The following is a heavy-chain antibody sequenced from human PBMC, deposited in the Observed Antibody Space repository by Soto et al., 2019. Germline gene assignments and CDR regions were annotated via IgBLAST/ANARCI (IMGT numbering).Heavy chain of an antibody. Sequence: SLGLSCAASGLTLSSYGMTWSRQAPGKGLEWVAVIWYDGSNNYYADSVKGRFTISRDNSKNTLYLQMNSLRAEDTAVYYCARDARRGGYDVFYYYYGMDVWGQGTTVTVSS. CDR1: GLTLSSYG. CDR2: IWYDGSNN. CDR3: ARDARRGGYDVFYYYYGMDV. V-gene: IGHV3-33*01. J-gene: IGHJ6*02. D-gene: IGHD5-12*01.